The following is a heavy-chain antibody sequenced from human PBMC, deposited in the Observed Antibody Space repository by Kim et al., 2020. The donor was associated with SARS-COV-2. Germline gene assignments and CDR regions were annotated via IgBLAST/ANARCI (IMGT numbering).Heavy chain of an antibody. CDR3: ARDHRNSSGYYSFDY. V-gene: IGHV1-3*01. CDR2: INGGNGYT. D-gene: IGHD3-22*01. Sequence: ASVKVSCKASGYTFNTYALHWVSQAPGQRLDWMGWINGGNGYTEYSQKFQGRVTFTKDTSAKTAYMELSSLRSEDTAVYYCARDHRNSSGYYSFDYWGQGTLVTVSS. J-gene: IGHJ4*02. CDR1: GYTFNTYA.